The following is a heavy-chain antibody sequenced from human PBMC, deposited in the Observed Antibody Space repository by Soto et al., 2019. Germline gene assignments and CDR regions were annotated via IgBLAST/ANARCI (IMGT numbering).Heavy chain of an antibody. CDR1: GFTFSSYG. Sequence: GGSLRLSCAASGFTFSSYGMHWFRQAPGKGLEWVAVIWYDGSNKYYADSVKGRFTISRDNSKNTLYLQMNSLRAEDTAVYYCARAPCGGDCYIAFDIWGQGTMVTVSS. CDR3: ARAPCGGDCYIAFDI. V-gene: IGHV3-33*01. J-gene: IGHJ3*02. D-gene: IGHD2-21*02. CDR2: IWYDGSNK.